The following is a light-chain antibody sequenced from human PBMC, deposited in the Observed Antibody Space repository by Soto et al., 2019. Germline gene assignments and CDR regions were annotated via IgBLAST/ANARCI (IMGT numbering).Light chain of an antibody. V-gene: IGKV3-20*01. CDR2: GAS. J-gene: IGKJ1*01. CDR3: QQYVSSPRT. Sequence: ENVLTQSPGTLSLSPGESATLSCRASQTVYNGYLAWYQQKPGQAPRLLIYGASSRATGITDRFSGSESGTDFTLTISRLEPEDAAVYYCQQYVSSPRTFGQGTKVEIK. CDR1: QTVYNGY.